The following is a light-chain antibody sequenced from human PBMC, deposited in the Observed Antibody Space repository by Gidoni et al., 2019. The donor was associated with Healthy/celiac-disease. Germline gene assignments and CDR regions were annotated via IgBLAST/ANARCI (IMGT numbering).Light chain of an antibody. V-gene: IGKV1-39*01. J-gene: IGKJ3*01. CDR2: AAS. CDR3: QQSYSTLLFT. CDR1: QSISSY. Sequence: DIQMTQSPSSLSASVGDRVTITCRASQSISSYLNWYQQKQGKAPKLLIYAASSLQSGVPSRFSGSGSGTDFPLTISSLQPEDFATYYCQQSYSTLLFTFGPGTKVDIK.